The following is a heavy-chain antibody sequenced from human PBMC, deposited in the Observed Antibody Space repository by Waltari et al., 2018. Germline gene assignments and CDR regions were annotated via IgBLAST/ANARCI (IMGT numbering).Heavy chain of an antibody. V-gene: IGHV3-48*03. D-gene: IGHD2-15*01. J-gene: IGHJ4*02. CDR2: ISSSGSTI. CDR1: GFTFSSYD. CDR3: ARARSGGSLLGY. Sequence: EVQLVESGGGLVQPGGSLRLSCAASGFTFSSYDMTWVRQAPGKGLEWVSYISSSGSTIYYADSVKGRFTISRDNAKNSLYLQMNSLRAEDTAVYYCARARSGGSLLGYWGQGTLVTVSS.